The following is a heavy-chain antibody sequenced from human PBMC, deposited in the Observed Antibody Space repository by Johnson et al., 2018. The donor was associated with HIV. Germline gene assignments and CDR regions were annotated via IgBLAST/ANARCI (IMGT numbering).Heavy chain of an antibody. V-gene: IGHV3-30-3*01. CDR2: VSYDGRNQ. CDR3: ARDGKVGATPRRAFDI. J-gene: IGHJ3*02. D-gene: IGHD1-26*01. CDR1: GFTFSSYA. Sequence: QVQLVESGGGVVQPGRSLRLYCAASGFTFSSYAMHWVRQAPGTGLEWVALVSYDGRNQYYADSVKGRFSISRDNAKSSLYLQMNSLRAEDTALYYCARDGKVGATPRRAFDIWGQGTMVTVSS.